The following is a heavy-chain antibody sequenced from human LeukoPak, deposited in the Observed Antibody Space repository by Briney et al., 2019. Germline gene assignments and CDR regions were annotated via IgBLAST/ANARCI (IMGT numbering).Heavy chain of an antibody. CDR2: ISYDGSNK. CDR3: ARDVRYYDFWGGYYTGVP. J-gene: IGHJ5*02. CDR1: GFTFSSYA. V-gene: IGHV3-30-3*01. D-gene: IGHD3-3*01. Sequence: GGSLRLSCAASGFTFSSYAMHWVRQAPGKGLEWVAVISYDGSNKYYADSVKGRFTISRDNSKNTLYLQMNSLRAEDTAVYYCARDVRYYDFWGGYYTGVPWGQGTLVTVSS.